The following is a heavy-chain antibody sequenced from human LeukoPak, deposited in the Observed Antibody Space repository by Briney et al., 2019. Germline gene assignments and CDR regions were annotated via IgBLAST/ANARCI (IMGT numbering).Heavy chain of an antibody. CDR3: AREPSKQHLDI. V-gene: IGHV3-11*06. CDR2: ISSSSTYT. Sequence: GGSLRLSCAASGFTFSSYWMTWIRQAPGKGLEWVSYISSSSTYTNYADSVKGRFTISRDNAKNSLYLQMNSLRAEDTAVYYCAREPSKQHLDIWGQGTLVTVSS. D-gene: IGHD6-13*01. CDR1: GFTFSSYW. J-gene: IGHJ4*02.